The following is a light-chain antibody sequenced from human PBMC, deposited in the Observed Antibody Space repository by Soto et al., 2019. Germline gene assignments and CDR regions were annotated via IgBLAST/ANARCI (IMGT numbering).Light chain of an antibody. Sequence: EIVLTQSPGTLSLSPGERATLSCRASQSVSSSYLVWYQQKPGQAPRLLIYGASSRATGIPDRFSGSGSGTDFTLTISSLEPEDFAVYYCQQYDSSPYTFGQGTKLEIK. CDR1: QSVSSSY. CDR3: QQYDSSPYT. CDR2: GAS. J-gene: IGKJ2*01. V-gene: IGKV3-20*01.